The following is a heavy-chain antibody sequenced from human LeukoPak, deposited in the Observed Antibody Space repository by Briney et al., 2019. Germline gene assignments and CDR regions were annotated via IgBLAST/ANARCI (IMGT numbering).Heavy chain of an antibody. V-gene: IGHV3-9*01. CDR2: IGFSTNNV. J-gene: IGHJ4*02. CDR3: ARGPPYGSRSDYFDY. CDR1: GFTFDYSA. Sequence: GGSLRLSCVASGFTFDYSAFHWVRQAPGKGLEWVSGIGFSTNNVDYADSVRGRFTISRDNTKNSLDLHMNSLRVEDTAVYYCARGPPYGSRSDYFDYWGQGTLVTVSS. D-gene: IGHD3-10*01.